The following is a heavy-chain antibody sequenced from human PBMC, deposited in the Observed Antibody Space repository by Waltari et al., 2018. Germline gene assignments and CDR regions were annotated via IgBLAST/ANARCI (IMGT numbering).Heavy chain of an antibody. J-gene: IGHJ2*01. CDR1: GYSISSGYY. CDR2: IYHSGST. D-gene: IGHD4-17*01. V-gene: IGHV4-38-2*01. CDR3: ARHDYGDYWYFDL. Sequence: QVQLQESGPGLVKPSETLSLTCAVSGYSISSGYYWGWIRQPPGKGLEWIGSIYHSGSTYYNPSLKSRVTISVDTSKNQFSLKLSSVTAADTAVYYCARHDYGDYWYFDLWGRGTLVTVSS.